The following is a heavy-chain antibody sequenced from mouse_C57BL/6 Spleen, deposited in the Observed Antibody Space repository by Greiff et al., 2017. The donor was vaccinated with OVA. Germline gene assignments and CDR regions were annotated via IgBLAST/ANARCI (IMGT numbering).Heavy chain of an antibody. J-gene: IGHJ4*01. V-gene: IGHV5-17*01. Sequence: EVKLVESGGGLVKPGGSLKLSCAASGFTFSDYGMHWVRQAPEKGLEWVAYISSGSSTIYYADTVKGRFTISRDNAKNTLFLQITSLRSEDTAMYYCARDYDYEDAMDYWGQGTSVTVSS. D-gene: IGHD2-4*01. CDR3: ARDYDYEDAMDY. CDR1: GFTFSDYG. CDR2: ISSGSSTI.